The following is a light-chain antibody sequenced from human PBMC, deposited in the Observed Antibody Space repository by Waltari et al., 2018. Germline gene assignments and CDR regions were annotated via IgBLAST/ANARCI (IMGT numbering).Light chain of an antibody. Sequence: QSVLTQPPSASGTPGQRGTISCSGSSPNIGRNYVYWYQQLPGTAPKLLIYRNSHRPSGVPDRFSGSKSGTSASLAISGLRSEDEADYYCAAWDDSLSARFVFGTGTKVTVL. J-gene: IGLJ1*01. V-gene: IGLV1-47*01. CDR3: AAWDDSLSARFV. CDR2: RNS. CDR1: SPNIGRNY.